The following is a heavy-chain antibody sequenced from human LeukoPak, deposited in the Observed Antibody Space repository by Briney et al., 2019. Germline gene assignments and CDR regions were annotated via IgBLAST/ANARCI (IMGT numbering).Heavy chain of an antibody. D-gene: IGHD2-2*01. CDR1: GGSISSYY. CDR3: ARVKYHLLYWYFDL. Sequence: SETLSLTCTVSGGSISSYYWSWIRQPAGKGLEWIGRIYSSGSTNYNPSLKSRVTMSVDTSKNQFSLKLSSVTAADTAVYYCARVKYHLLYWYFDLWGRGTLVTVSS. J-gene: IGHJ2*01. CDR2: IYSSGST. V-gene: IGHV4-4*07.